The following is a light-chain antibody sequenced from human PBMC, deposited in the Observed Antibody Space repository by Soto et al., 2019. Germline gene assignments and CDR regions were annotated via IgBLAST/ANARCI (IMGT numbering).Light chain of an antibody. Sequence: EIQMTQSPSTLSGYVVDRVTITCRASQSISSWLAWYQQKPGKAPKLLIYAASNLQSGVPSRFSGSGSGTVYTLTIGSLQPEDFATYYCQQRYSNPLNCGGGKRREIK. J-gene: IGKJ5*01. CDR1: QSISSW. V-gene: IGKV1-39*01. CDR3: QQRYSNPLN. CDR2: AAS.